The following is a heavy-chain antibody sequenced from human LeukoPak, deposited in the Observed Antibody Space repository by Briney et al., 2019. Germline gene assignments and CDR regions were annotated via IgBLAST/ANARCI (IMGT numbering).Heavy chain of an antibody. D-gene: IGHD6-19*01. V-gene: IGHV4-39*01. CDR2: IYYRGST. J-gene: IGHJ4*02. CDR1: GDSISSSSYY. CDR3: ARLGYSSGCLDY. Sequence: PSETLSLTCTVSGDSISSSSYYWGWIRQPPGKGLEWIGSIYYRGSTYYNPSLKSRVTISVDTSKNQFSLKLSSVTAADTAVYYCARLGYSSGCLDYWGQGTLVTVSS.